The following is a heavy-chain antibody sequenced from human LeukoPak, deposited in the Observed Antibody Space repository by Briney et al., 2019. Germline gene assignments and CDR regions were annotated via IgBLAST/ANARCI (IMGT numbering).Heavy chain of an antibody. CDR3: ARAYGTGWSTHYFAW. V-gene: IGHV3-72*01. CDR1: GFTFGNHY. J-gene: IGHJ4*02. Sequence: PGGSLRLSCAASGFTFGNHYMDWGRQAPGEGLEWVGRIRNNPSSYTTEYAASVKGRFTISRDDSQNSLYLQMNSLETEDTAMYYCARAYGTGWSTHYFAWWGQGTPVTVSS. CDR2: IRNNPSSYTT. D-gene: IGHD6-19*01.